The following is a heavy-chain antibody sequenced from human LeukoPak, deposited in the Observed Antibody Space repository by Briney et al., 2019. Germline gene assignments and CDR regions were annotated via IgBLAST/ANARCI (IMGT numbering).Heavy chain of an antibody. CDR1: GYTFTSYG. Sequence: ASVKVSCKASGYTFTSYGISWVRQAPGQGLEWMGWISAYNGNTNYAQKLQGRVTMTTDTSTSTAYMELRSLRSDDTAVYYCARPRGYDSSGYYPYYFDYWSQGTLVTVSS. CDR3: ARPRGYDSSGYYPYYFDY. J-gene: IGHJ4*02. V-gene: IGHV1-18*01. CDR2: ISAYNGNT. D-gene: IGHD3-22*01.